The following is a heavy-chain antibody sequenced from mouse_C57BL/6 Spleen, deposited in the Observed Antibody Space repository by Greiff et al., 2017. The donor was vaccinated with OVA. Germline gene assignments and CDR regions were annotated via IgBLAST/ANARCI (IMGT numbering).Heavy chain of an antibody. J-gene: IGHJ2*01. CDR3: AREGGIFDY. Sequence: EVQLVESGPGLVKPSQSLSLTCSVTGYSITSGYYWNWIRQFPGNKLEWMGYISYDGSNNYNPSLKNRISITRDTSKNQFFLKLNSVTTEDTATYYCAREGGIFDYWGQGTTLTVSS. CDR2: ISYDGSN. V-gene: IGHV3-6*01. CDR1: GYSITSGYY.